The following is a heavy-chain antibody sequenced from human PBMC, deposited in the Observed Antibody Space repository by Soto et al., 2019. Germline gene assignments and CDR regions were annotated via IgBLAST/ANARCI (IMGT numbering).Heavy chain of an antibody. CDR3: ARDRYYDGVGYHYESAY. D-gene: IGHD3-22*01. J-gene: IGHJ4*02. V-gene: IGHV1-69*13. CDR2: IIPIFRSA. CDR1: GGDFINYG. Sequence: GASVKVSCKASGGDFINYGISWVRQAPGQGLEWMEGIIPIFRSANYAQKFQGRVTIAADESTTTAYMELTTLTSEDTAVYYCARDRYYDGVGYHYESAYWGQGTLVTVSS.